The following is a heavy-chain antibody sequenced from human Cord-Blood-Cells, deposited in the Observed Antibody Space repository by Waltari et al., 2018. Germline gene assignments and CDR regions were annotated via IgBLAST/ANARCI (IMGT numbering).Heavy chain of an antibody. CDR1: GYSFTSYW. V-gene: IGHV5-51*01. Sequence: EVQLVQSGAEVKKPVESLKISCKGSGYSFTSYWIGWVRQRPGKGLEWMGIIWPGDSGTRYSPSCQGQVTISADNAISTAYLQWSSLKASDTAMYDCARRGYDYYYYYMDVWGKGTTVTVSS. CDR2: IWPGDSGT. D-gene: IGHD5-12*01. J-gene: IGHJ6*03. CDR3: ARRGYDYYYYYMDV.